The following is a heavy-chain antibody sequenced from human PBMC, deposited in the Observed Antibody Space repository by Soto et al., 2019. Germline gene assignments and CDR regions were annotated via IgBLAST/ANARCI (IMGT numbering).Heavy chain of an antibody. D-gene: IGHD3-16*01. Sequence: QGQLVQSGAEVKKPGASVKVSCKASGYTFTSYDISWVRQATGQGLERMGWMNPNSGNTGHAQKFQGRVTLTRNTSISTAYMGLSSLRSEDTAVYYCARGLVLSPSGGWFDPCGQGTLVTVSA. CDR3: ARGLVLSPSGGWFDP. V-gene: IGHV1-8*01. J-gene: IGHJ5*02. CDR1: GYTFTSYD. CDR2: MNPNSGNT.